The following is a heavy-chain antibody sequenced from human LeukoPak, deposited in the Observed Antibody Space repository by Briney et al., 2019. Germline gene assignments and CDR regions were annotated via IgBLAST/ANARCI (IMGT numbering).Heavy chain of an antibody. V-gene: IGHV3-23*01. CDR1: GFTFGSFV. CDR2: VSGSGGST. CDR3: AKSRRQSGTYFDY. Sequence: GRSLRLSCAASGFTFGSFVMTWVRQAPGKGLEWVSSVSGSGGSTYYADSVKGRFTISRDNSKNTLYLQMNSLRAEDTAVYLCAKSRRQSGTYFDYWGQGTLVTASS. D-gene: IGHD1-26*01. J-gene: IGHJ4*02.